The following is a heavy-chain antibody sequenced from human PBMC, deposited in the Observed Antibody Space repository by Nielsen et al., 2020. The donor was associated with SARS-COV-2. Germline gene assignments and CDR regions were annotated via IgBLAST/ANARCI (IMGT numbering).Heavy chain of an antibody. V-gene: IGHV4-39*01. CDR2: IYHSGST. D-gene: IGHD1-26*01. CDR3: ARGVVGATLGGFDY. CDR1: GGSISSRTYY. J-gene: IGHJ4*02. Sequence: SETLSLTCAVSGGSISSRTYYWGWIRQPPGKGLEWIGSIYHSGSTYYNPSFTSRVTISADTSKNQFSLKLSSVTAADTAVYYCARGVVGATLGGFDYWGQGTLVTVSS.